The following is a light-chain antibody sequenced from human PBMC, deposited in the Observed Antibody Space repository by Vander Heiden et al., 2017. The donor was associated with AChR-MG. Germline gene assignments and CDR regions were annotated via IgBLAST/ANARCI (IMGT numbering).Light chain of an antibody. V-gene: IGLV1-40*01. J-gene: IGLJ3*02. CDR3: QSFDSSLSAVV. CDR1: GSNIGAHYD. CDR2: ANN. Sequence: QSVLTQLPSVSGAPGQRVTISCTGSGSNIGAHYDVHWYQHLPGTAPKLLIYANNNRPSGVPDRFSGSKSGTSASLAITGLQAEDEADYYCQSFDSSLSAVVFGGGTKLTVL.